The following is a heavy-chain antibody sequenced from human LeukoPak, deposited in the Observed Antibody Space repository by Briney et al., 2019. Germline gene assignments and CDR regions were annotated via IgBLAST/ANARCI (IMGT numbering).Heavy chain of an antibody. CDR1: GFTFCSYA. V-gene: IGHV3-30-3*01. J-gene: IGHJ4*02. CDR3: AAETTFRGYSYGFAFDY. D-gene: IGHD5-18*01. CDR2: ISYDGSNK. Sequence: GRSLRLSCAASGFTFCSYAMHWVRQAPGKGLEWVAVISYDGSNKYYADSVKGRFTISRDNSKNTLYLQMNSLRAEDTAVYYCAAETTFRGYSYGFAFDYWGQGTLVTVSS.